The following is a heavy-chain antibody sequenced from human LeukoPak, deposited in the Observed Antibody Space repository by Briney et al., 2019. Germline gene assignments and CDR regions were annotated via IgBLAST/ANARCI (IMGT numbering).Heavy chain of an antibody. CDR1: GGPISSYY. J-gene: IGHJ4*02. D-gene: IGHD5-12*01. CDR2: IYYSGST. V-gene: IGHV4-59*01. Sequence: SETLSLTCTVSGGPISSYYWSWIRQPPGKGLEWIGYIYYSGSTNYNPSLKSRVTISVDTSKNQFSLKLSSVTAGDTGVYYCARDANRGYSGYDGGYFDYWGQGTLVTVSS. CDR3: ARDANRGYSGYDGGYFDY.